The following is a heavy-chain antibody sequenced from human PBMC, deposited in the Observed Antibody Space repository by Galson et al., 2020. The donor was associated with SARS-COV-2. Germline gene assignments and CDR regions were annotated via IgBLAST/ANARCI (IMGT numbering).Heavy chain of an antibody. CDR3: AKSSLEYDYVWGSYRPNYFDY. V-gene: IGHV3-43*02. Sequence: TGGSLRLSCAASGFTFDDYAMHWVRQAPGKGLEWVSLISGDGGSTYYADSVKGRFTISRDNSKNSLYLQMNSLRTEDTALYYCAKSSLEYDYVWGSYRPNYFDYWGQGTLVTVSS. CDR2: ISGDGGST. J-gene: IGHJ4*02. CDR1: GFTFDDYA. D-gene: IGHD3-16*02.